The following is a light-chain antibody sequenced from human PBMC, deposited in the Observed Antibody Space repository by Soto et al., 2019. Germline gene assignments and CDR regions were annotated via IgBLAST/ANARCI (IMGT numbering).Light chain of an antibody. CDR1: QSVRNW. V-gene: IGKV1-5*01. J-gene: IGKJ1*01. CDR3: QQYDGYSPQT. CDR2: DSS. Sequence: DIQMTQSPSTLFASVGDRVTITCRASQSVRNWLAWYQQKPGRAPHLLIYDSSTLEPGVPSRFRDSGSGTEFTLTINGLQPDDFGTYYCQQYDGYSPQTFGQGTKVEIK.